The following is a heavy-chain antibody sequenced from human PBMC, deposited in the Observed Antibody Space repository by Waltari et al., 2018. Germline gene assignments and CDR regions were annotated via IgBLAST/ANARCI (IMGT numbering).Heavy chain of an antibody. CDR1: GVSISSGDDH. V-gene: IGHV4-30-4*08. CDR2: VYYSGST. CDR3: ARADYYYDKNWFDP. J-gene: IGHJ5*02. D-gene: IGHD3-22*01. Sequence: QVQLQESGPGLVKPSQTLSLTCTVPGVSISSGDDHWNWIRQPPGKGLEWTGYVYYSGSTYYNPSLKSRLTISVDTSKNQFYLHLNSVTAADTAVYYCARADYYYDKNWFDPWGQGTPVTVSS.